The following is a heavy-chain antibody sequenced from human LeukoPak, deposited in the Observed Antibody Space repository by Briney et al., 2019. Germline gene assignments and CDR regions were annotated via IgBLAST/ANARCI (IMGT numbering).Heavy chain of an antibody. CDR3: MTASRSSSWPPPT. CDR1: GFTFSSYW. D-gene: IGHD6-13*01. V-gene: IGHV3-7*02. CDR2: IKQDGSEK. J-gene: IGHJ5*02. Sequence: GGSLRLSCAASGFTFSSYWMNWVRQAPGKGLEWVANIKQDGSEKKYADSVKGRFTISRDNAKNSLYLQMNSLRAEDTAVYYCMTASRSSSWPPPTWGQGTLVTVSS.